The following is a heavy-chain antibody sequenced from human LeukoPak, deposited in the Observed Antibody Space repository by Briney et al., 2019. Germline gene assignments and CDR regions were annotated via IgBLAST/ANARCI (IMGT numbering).Heavy chain of an antibody. CDR2: ISSSSSTI. CDR3: ARENVASTDYYYGMDV. V-gene: IGHV3-48*01. Sequence: GGSLRLSCAASGFTFSSYSMNWVRQAPGKGLEWVSYISSSSSTIYYADSVKGRFTISRDNAKNSLYLQMNSLRAEDTAVYYCARENVASTDYYYGMDVWGQGTTVTVSS. D-gene: IGHD6-19*01. J-gene: IGHJ6*02. CDR1: GFTFSSYS.